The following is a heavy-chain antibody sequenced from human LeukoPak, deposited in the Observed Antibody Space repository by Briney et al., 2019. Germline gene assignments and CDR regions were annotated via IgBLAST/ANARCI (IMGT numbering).Heavy chain of an antibody. CDR1: GGSISSYY. J-gene: IGHJ4*02. CDR2: IYYSGST. Sequence: SETLSLTCTVSGGSISSYYWSWIRQPPGKGLEWIGYIYYSGSTNYNPSLKSRVTISVDTSKNQFSLKLSSVTAADTAVYYCARGSQQLGGFDYWGQGTLVTVSS. D-gene: IGHD6-13*01. CDR3: ARGSQQLGGFDY. V-gene: IGHV4-59*12.